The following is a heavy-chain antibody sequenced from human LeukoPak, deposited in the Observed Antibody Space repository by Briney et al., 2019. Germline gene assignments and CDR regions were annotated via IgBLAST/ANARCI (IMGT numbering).Heavy chain of an antibody. V-gene: IGHV1-69*05. CDR1: GGTFSSYA. CDR2: IIPIFGTA. D-gene: IGHD1-26*01. J-gene: IGHJ3*02. CDR3: ARGVGATGLDAFDI. Sequence: SVKFSCKASGGTFSSYAISWVRQAPGQGLEWMGGIIPIFGTANYAQKFQGRVTITTDESTSTAYMELSSLRSEDTAVYYCARGVGATGLDAFDIWGQGTMVTVSS.